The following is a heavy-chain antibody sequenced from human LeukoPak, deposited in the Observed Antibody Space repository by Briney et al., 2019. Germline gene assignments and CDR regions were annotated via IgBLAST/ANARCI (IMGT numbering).Heavy chain of an antibody. CDR2: MNPNSGNT. CDR3: ARRLVRGGYYYYGMDV. V-gene: IGHV1-8*01. J-gene: IGHJ6*02. Sequence: ASVKVSCKASGYTFTSYDINWVRRATGQGLEWMGWMNPNSGNTGYAQKFQGRVTMTRNTSISTAYMELSSLRSEDTAVYYCARRLVRGGYYYYGMDVWGQGTTVTVSS. D-gene: IGHD6-19*01. CDR1: GYTFTSYD.